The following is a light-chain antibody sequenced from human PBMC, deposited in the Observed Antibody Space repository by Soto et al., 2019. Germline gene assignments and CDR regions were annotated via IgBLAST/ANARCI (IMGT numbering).Light chain of an antibody. Sequence: EKVMTQSPATLSVSPGERATLSCRASQSVGSDLAWYQQKPGQPPRLLIYAASTRATDIPDRFSGSGSGTEFTLTISSLQSEDFAVYYCHQYYSWPLTFGGGTKVDSK. V-gene: IGKV3-15*01. J-gene: IGKJ4*01. CDR3: HQYYSWPLT. CDR2: AAS. CDR1: QSVGSD.